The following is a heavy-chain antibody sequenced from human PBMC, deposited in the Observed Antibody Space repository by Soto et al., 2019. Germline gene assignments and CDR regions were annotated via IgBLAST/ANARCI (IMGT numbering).Heavy chain of an antibody. D-gene: IGHD3-10*01. V-gene: IGHV3-30*18. J-gene: IGHJ6*02. CDR2: ISYDGSNK. CDR1: GFTFSSYG. CDR3: AKDRAMVRGVPFYGMDV. Sequence: QVPLVESGGGVVQPGRSLRLSCAASGFTFSSYGMHWVRQAPGKGLEWVAVISYDGSNKYYADSVKGRFTISRDNSKNTLYLQMNSLRAEDTAVYYCAKDRAMVRGVPFYGMDVWGQGTTVTVSS.